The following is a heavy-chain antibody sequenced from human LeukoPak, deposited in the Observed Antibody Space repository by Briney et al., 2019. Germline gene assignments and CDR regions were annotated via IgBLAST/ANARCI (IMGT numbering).Heavy chain of an antibody. Sequence: ASVTVSCTASGYTFTIYAMHWVRQAPGQRLEWMGWINAGNGNTKYSQKFQGRVTITRDTSASTAYMELSSLRSEDTAVYYCARMPMGLWGQGTLVTVSS. CDR2: INAGNGNT. J-gene: IGHJ4*02. CDR3: ARMPMGL. CDR1: GYTFTIYA. V-gene: IGHV1-3*01. D-gene: IGHD2-2*01.